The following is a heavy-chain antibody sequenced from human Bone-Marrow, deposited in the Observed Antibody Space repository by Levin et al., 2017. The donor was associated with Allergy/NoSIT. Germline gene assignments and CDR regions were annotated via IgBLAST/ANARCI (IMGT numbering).Heavy chain of an antibody. J-gene: IGHJ4*02. CDR1: GDSISSGGYR. V-gene: IGHV4-61*02. Sequence: TTSETLSLTCTVSGDSISSGGYRWSWVRQAAGKGLEWIGRISTTEDANYNPSLKSRVTISLDTSKNQFSLRLTSVTAADTAVFYCAREFDYWGQGTLVTVSS. CDR3: AREFDY. CDR2: ISTTEDA.